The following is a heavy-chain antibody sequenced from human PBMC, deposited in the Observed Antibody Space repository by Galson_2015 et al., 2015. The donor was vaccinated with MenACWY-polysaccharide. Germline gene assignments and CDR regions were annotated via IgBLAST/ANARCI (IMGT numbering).Heavy chain of an antibody. Sequence: SLRLSCAASGFTFSSYGMHWVRQAPGKGLEWVAVILSDGSKKYYAESVKGRFTISRDNSKNTLSLQINSLRAEDTAIYYCAKDLPLWGAPDFDYWGQGTLVTVSS. J-gene: IGHJ4*02. CDR1: GFTFSSYG. CDR3: AKDLPLWGAPDFDY. CDR2: ILSDGSKK. D-gene: IGHD1-26*01. V-gene: IGHV3-30*18.